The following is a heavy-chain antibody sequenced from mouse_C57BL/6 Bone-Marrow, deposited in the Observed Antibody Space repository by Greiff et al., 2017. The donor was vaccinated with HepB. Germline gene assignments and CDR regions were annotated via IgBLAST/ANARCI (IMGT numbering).Heavy chain of an antibody. CDR1: GYSITSDY. CDR3: ARYHYYGSSYPEYFDV. V-gene: IGHV3-8*01. J-gene: IGHJ1*03. CDR2: ISYSGST. D-gene: IGHD1-1*01. Sequence: EVQRVESGPGLAKPSQTLSLTCSVTGYSITSDYWNWIRKFPGNKLEYMGYISYSGSTYYNPSLKSRISITRDTSKNQYYLQLNSVTTEDTATYYCARYHYYGSSYPEYFDVWGTGTTVTVSS.